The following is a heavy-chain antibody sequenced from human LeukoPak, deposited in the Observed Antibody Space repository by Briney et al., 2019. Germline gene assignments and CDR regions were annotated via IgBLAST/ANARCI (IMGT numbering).Heavy chain of an antibody. CDR1: AYSISSGYY. CDR2: IYHSGST. J-gene: IGHJ4*02. Sequence: SETLSLTCTVSAYSISSGYYWGWIRQPPGKGLECIGTIYHSGSTYYNPSLKSRVTISVDTSKNQFSLKLTSVTAADTAAYSCARRSVRGVIRYWGQGTLVTVSS. D-gene: IGHD3-10*01. CDR3: ARRSVRGVIRY. V-gene: IGHV4-38-2*02.